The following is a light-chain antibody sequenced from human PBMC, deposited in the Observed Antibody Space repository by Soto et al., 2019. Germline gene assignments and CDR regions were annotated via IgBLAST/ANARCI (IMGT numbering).Light chain of an antibody. CDR1: QSAGNF. V-gene: IGKV3D-15*01. CDR3: QQHNQWPIT. CDR2: YIS. Sequence: EIVLTQSPGTLSLSPVERATLSCRASQSAGNFLAWYQQKPGQAPRLLIYYISTRATGIPARFSGSGSGTEFTLTINSLQSEDSAVYYCQQHNQWPITFGQGTRLEI. J-gene: IGKJ5*01.